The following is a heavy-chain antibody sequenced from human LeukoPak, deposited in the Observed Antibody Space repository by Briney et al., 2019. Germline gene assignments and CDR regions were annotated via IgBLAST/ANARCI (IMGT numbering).Heavy chain of an antibody. J-gene: IGHJ5*02. D-gene: IGHD3-16*01. Sequence: SETLSLTCTVSGGSISSYYWSWMRQPPAKGLEGVGYIYYSGSTNYTPSLKSRVTMSVDTSKNQCSLRLTSVTAADTAAYYCARGDFFDGGGRNWFDPWGQGTLVTVSS. CDR1: GGSISSYY. CDR3: ARGDFFDGGGRNWFDP. CDR2: IYYSGST. V-gene: IGHV4-59*12.